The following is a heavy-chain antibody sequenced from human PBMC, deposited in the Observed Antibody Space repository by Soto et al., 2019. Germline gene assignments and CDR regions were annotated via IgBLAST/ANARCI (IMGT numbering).Heavy chain of an antibody. CDR2: IIPIFGTA. V-gene: IGHV1-69*06. CDR1: GGTFSSYA. Sequence: QVQLVQSGAEVKKPGSSVKVSCKASGGTFSSYAISWVRQAPGQGLEWMGGIIPIFGTANYAQKFQGRVTITAQKHTRAAHMELSSLRLEETDVYYCSTQVGQWLGDSWFDPWGQGTLVTAS. D-gene: IGHD6-19*01. CDR3: STQVGQWLGDSWFDP. J-gene: IGHJ5*02.